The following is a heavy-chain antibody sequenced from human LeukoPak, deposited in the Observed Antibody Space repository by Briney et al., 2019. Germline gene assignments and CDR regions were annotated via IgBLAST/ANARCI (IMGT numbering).Heavy chain of an antibody. D-gene: IGHD5-18*01. CDR1: GGSISSGGYS. J-gene: IGHJ6*02. CDR3: AEGSGYSYGT. CDR2: IYHSGST. V-gene: IGHV4-30-2*01. Sequence: SQTLSLTCAVSGGSISSGGYSWSWIRQPPGKGLEWIGYIYHSGSTYYNPSLKSRVTISVDRSKNQFSLKLSSVTAADTAVYYCAEGSGYSYGTWGQGTTVTVSS.